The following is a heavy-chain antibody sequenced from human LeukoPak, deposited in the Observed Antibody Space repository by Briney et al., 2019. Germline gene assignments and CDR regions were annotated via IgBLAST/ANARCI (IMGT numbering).Heavy chain of an antibody. J-gene: IGHJ4*02. CDR3: AAQYSGYVRLDY. CDR1: GGFISSSSYY. V-gene: IGHV4-39*01. Sequence: SETLSLTCTVSGGFISSSSYYWGWIRQLPGKGLEWIGSIYYSGSTYYNPSLKSRVTISVDTSKNQFSLKLSSVTAADTAVYYCAAQYSGYVRLDYWGQGTLVTVSS. CDR2: IYYSGST. D-gene: IGHD5-12*01.